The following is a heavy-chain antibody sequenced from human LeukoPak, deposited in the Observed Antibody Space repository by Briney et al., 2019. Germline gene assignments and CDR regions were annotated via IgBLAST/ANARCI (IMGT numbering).Heavy chain of an antibody. CDR2: ISGSGGST. CDR1: GFTFSSYA. J-gene: IGHJ6*03. Sequence: GGSLRLSCAASGFTFSSYAMSWVRQAPGKGLEWVSAISGSGGSTYYADSVKGRFTISRDNSKNTLHLQMNSLRAEDTAVYYCARDHSSGYYYYMDVWGKGTMVTVSS. D-gene: IGHD3-22*01. CDR3: ARDHSSGYYYYMDV. V-gene: IGHV3-23*01.